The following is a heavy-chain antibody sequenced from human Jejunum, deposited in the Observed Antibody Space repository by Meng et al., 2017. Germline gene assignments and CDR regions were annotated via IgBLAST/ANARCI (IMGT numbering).Heavy chain of an antibody. J-gene: IGHJ2*01. CDR1: AASMSSGNYY. Sequence: QMHLQESGPGLVKPSQTLSLTCTVSAASMSSGNYYWTWIRQHPGKGLEWIGYIYYSGSTYYNPSLQSLVTISIDMSENQFSLKLTSVTAADTAVYYCARVNWTSSYWYFDLWGRGTLVTVSS. D-gene: IGHD1-1*01. CDR2: IYYSGST. V-gene: IGHV4-31*01. CDR3: ARVNWTSSYWYFDL.